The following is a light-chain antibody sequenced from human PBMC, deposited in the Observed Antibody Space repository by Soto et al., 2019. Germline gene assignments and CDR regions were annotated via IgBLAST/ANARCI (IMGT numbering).Light chain of an antibody. CDR3: QQYNSYSKT. Sequence: DIQMTQSPSTLSASVGDRVTITCRASQSISRXXXWYQQKPGKAPKLLIYKASSLEIGVPSRFSGSASGTEFTLTISSLQPDDFATYYCQQYNSYSKTFGQGTKVEIK. J-gene: IGKJ1*01. V-gene: IGKV1-5*03. CDR1: QSISRX. CDR2: KAS.